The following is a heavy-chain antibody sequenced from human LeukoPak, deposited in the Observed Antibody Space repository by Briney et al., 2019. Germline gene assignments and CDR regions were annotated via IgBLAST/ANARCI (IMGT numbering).Heavy chain of an antibody. CDR1: GGTFSSYA. V-gene: IGHV1-18*01. Sequence: GASVEVSCKASGGTFSSYAISWVRQAPGQGLEWMGWINPNSGGTNYAQKFQGRVTITTDTSTSTAYMELRSLRSDDTAVYYCARDMGEPRGYSETYNWFDPWGQGTLVSVSS. CDR3: ARDMGEPRGYSETYNWFDP. J-gene: IGHJ5*02. CDR2: INPNSGGT. D-gene: IGHD5-18*01.